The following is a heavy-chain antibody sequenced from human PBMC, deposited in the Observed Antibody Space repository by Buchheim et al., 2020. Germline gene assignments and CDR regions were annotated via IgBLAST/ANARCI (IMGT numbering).Heavy chain of an antibody. CDR2: INSDGSST. D-gene: IGHD6-19*01. CDR1: GFTFSSYW. V-gene: IGHV3-74*01. CDR3: ARVREYSSGWWPTSKVYYYYYMDV. Sequence: EVQLVESGGGLVQPGGSLRLSCAASGFTFSSYWMHWVRQAPGKGLVWVSRINSDGSSTSYADSVKGRFTISRDNAKNTLYLQMNSLRAEDTAVYYCARVREYSSGWWPTSKVYYYYYMDVWGKGTT. J-gene: IGHJ6*03.